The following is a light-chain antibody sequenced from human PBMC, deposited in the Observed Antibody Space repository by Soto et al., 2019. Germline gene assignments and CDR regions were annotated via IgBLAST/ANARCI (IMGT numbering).Light chain of an antibody. Sequence: SYELTQPPSVSVAPGQTAKIACGGDNIRGYSVHWYLQKSGQAPVLVVYDDSDRTAGIPERFSGSNSGNMATLSISRVEAGDEAEYYCQVWDSRGDRPVFGGGTKLTV. CDR3: QVWDSRGDRPV. CDR1: NIRGYS. J-gene: IGLJ2*01. V-gene: IGLV3-21*02. CDR2: DDS.